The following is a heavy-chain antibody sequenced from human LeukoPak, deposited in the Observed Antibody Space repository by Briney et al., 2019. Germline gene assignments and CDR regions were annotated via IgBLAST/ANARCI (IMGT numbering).Heavy chain of an antibody. D-gene: IGHD1-14*01. CDR1: GFTFSSYA. V-gene: IGHV4-59*01. J-gene: IGHJ4*02. Sequence: GSLRLSCAASGFTFSSYAMSWVRQAPGKGLEWIGYIYYSGSTNYNPSLKSRVTISVDTSKNQFSLKLSSVTAADTAVYYCARRVSRSGLGYWGQGTLVTVSP. CDR2: IYYSGST. CDR3: ARRVSRSGLGY.